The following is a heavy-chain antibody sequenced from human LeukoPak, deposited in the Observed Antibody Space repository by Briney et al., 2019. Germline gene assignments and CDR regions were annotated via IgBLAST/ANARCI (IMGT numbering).Heavy chain of an antibody. CDR3: ARYYDSRSLFDY. D-gene: IGHD3-22*01. CDR1: GFTFSSYA. J-gene: IGHJ4*02. V-gene: IGHV3-23*01. CDR2: ISGSGGST. Sequence: QAGGSLRLSCAASGFTFSSYAMSWVRQAPGKGLEWVSAISGSGGSTYYADSVKGRFTISRDNSKNSLYLQMNSLRAEDTAVYYCARYYDSRSLFDYWGQGTLVTVSS.